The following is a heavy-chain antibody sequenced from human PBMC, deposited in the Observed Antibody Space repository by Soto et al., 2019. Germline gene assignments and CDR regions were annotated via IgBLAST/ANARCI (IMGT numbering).Heavy chain of an antibody. CDR2: IIPLFDSA. CDR1: GDTFSNQA. Sequence: VKVSCKTSGDTFSNQAISWVRQAPGQGLEWMGGIIPLFDSASYAQRSHDRVTITADKFTNTVYMELRSLTSEDTAVYYCAASTFQSGVSGYFHLDHWGQGTLVTVSS. CDR3: AASTFQSGVSGYFHLDH. V-gene: IGHV1-69*06. D-gene: IGHD3-3*01. J-gene: IGHJ4*02.